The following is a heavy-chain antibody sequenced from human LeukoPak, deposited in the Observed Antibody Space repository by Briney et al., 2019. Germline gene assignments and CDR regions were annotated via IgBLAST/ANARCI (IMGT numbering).Heavy chain of an antibody. CDR3: ARNRRVVRGVIIVENYYYYMDV. D-gene: IGHD3-10*01. J-gene: IGHJ6*03. CDR2: IIPIFGTA. V-gene: IGHV1-69*13. Sequence: ASVKVSCKTSGGTFSSYTISWVRQAPGQGLEWMGGIIPIFGTANYAQKFQGRVTITADESTSTVYMELSSLRSEDTAVYYCARNRRVVRGVIIVENYYYYMDVWGKGTTVTISS. CDR1: GGTFSSYT.